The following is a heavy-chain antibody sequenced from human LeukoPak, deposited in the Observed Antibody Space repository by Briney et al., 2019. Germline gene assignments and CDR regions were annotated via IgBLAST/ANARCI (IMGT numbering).Heavy chain of an antibody. CDR1: GFTFSSYA. V-gene: IGHV3-23*01. Sequence: GGSLRLSCAASGFTFSSYAMSWVRQAPGKGLEWVSAISGSGGSTYYADSVKGRFTISRDNSKNTLYLQMNSLRAEDTAVYYCAKYPDYDFWSGPFDYWGQGTLVTVSS. CDR2: ISGSGGST. D-gene: IGHD3-3*01. J-gene: IGHJ4*02. CDR3: AKYPDYDFWSGPFDY.